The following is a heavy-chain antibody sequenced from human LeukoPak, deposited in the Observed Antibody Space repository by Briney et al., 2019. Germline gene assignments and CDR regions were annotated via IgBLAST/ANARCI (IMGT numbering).Heavy chain of an antibody. CDR2: INHSGST. D-gene: IGHD1-1*01. J-gene: IGHJ4*02. Sequence: PSETLSLTCAVYGGSFSGYYWSWIRKPPGKGLEWVGEINHSGSTNYNPSLKSRVTISVDTSKNQFSLMLRSVTAADTAVYYCARGLRTAAFDYWGQGTLVTVSS. V-gene: IGHV4-34*01. CDR3: ARGLRTAAFDY. CDR1: GGSFSGYY.